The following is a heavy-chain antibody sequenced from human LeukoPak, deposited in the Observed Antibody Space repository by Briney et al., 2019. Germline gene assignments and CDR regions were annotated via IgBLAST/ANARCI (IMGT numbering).Heavy chain of an antibody. V-gene: IGHV3-30*02. D-gene: IGHD6-13*01. Sequence: PGGSLRLSCAASGFTFSSYGMHWVRQAPGKGLEWVAFIRYDGSNKYYADSVKGRFTISRDNSKNTLYLQMNSLRAEDTAVYYCANSMAAAGTTQAWGPIYYYGMDVWGQGTTVTVSS. CDR3: ANSMAAAGTTQAWGPIYYYGMDV. CDR2: IRYDGSNK. CDR1: GFTFSSYG. J-gene: IGHJ6*02.